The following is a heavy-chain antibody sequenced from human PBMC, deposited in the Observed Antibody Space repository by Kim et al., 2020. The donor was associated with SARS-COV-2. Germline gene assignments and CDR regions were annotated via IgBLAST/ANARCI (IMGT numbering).Heavy chain of an antibody. Sequence: GGSLRLSCAASGFTFSSYDMHWVRQATGKGLEWVSAIGTAGDTYYPGSVKGRFTISRENAKNSLYFQMNSLRAGDTAVYYCARGAVTGTRLRYYYYMDVWGKGTTVTVSS. CDR1: GFTFSSYD. CDR3: ARGAVTGTRLRYYYYMDV. D-gene: IGHD1-20*01. V-gene: IGHV3-13*01. CDR2: IGTAGDT. J-gene: IGHJ6*03.